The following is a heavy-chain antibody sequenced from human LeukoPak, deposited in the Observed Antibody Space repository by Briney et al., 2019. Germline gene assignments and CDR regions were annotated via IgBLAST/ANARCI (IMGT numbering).Heavy chain of an antibody. CDR2: IYTSGST. D-gene: IGHD6-13*01. J-gene: IGHJ4*02. V-gene: IGHV4-4*07. CDR1: GGSISSYY. CDR3: AREGYSSSWYRPSYFDY. Sequence: SETLSLTCTVPGGSISSYYWSWIRQPAGKGLEWIGGIYTSGSTNYNPSLKSRVTMSVDTSKNQFSLKLSSVTAADTAVYYCAREGYSSSWYRPSYFDYWGQGTLVTVSS.